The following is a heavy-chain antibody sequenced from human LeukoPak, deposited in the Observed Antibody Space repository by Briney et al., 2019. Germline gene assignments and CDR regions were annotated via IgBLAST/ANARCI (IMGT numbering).Heavy chain of an antibody. V-gene: IGHV4-34*01. CDR3: ARERCSSTSCHRISGFRY. D-gene: IGHD2-2*01. CDR1: GGSFSGYY. CDR2: TNHSGST. Sequence: SETLSLTCAVYGGSFSGYYWSWIRQPPGKGLEWIGETNHSGSTNYNPSLKSRVTISVDTSKNQFSLKLSSVTAADTAVYYCARERCSSTSCHRISGFRYWGQGTLVTVSS. J-gene: IGHJ4*02.